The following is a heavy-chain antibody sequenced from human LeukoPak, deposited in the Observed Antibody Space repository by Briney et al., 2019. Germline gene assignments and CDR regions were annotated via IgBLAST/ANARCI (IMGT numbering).Heavy chain of an antibody. CDR2: ISSSGSTI. V-gene: IGHV3-11*01. D-gene: IGHD3-3*02. J-gene: IGHJ3*02. CDR1: GFTFSDYY. CDR3: GVGGIFGVVASHYAFDI. Sequence: PGGSLRLSCAASGFTFSDYYMSWIRQAPGKGLEWVSYISSSGSTIYYADSVKGRFTISRDNAKNSLYLQMNSLRAEDTAVYYCGVGGIFGVVASHYAFDIWGQGTMVTVSS.